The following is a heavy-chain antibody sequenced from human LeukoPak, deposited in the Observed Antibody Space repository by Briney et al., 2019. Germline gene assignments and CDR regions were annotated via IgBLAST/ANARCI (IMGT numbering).Heavy chain of an antibody. CDR2: IIPIFGTA. V-gene: IGHV1-69*06. CDR3: ARYALDYYDSSGFPWVRNWFDP. CDR1: GYTFTSYG. Sequence: ASVKLSCTASGYTFTSYGISWVRQAPGQRLEWRGGIIPIFGTANYAQKFQGIVTITADKSTSTAYMELSSLRSEDTAVYYGARYALDYYDSSGFPWVRNWFDPWGQGTLVTVSS. D-gene: IGHD3-22*01. J-gene: IGHJ5*02.